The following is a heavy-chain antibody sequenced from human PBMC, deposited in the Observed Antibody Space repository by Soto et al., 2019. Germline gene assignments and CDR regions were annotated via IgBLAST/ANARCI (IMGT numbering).Heavy chain of an antibody. V-gene: IGHV1-69*13. CDR3: ARGAMAKCDY. CDR1: GGTFGSHG. D-gene: IGHD5-18*01. CDR2: FIAMLGTP. J-gene: IGHJ4*02. Sequence: SVKVSCKASGGTFGSHGVAWVRQPPGQGREWRGGFIAMLGTPTYAKKVQGRATITADESLTSSYLELRSLRSEHSAVYFCARGAMAKCDYWGPGTVGTVSS.